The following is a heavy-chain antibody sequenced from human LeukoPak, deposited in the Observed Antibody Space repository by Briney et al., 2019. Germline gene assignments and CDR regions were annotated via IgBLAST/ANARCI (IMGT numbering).Heavy chain of an antibody. CDR2: ISIDGSTT. D-gene: IGHD6-6*01. CDR3: AKDSVAARPGIFDY. CDR1: GFTSSASW. Sequence: GGSLRLSCAASGFTSSASWMHWVRQAPGKELMWVSRISIDGSTTNYADFVRGRFTISRDTAKNTLYLQMNSLRAEDTAVYYCAKDSVAARPGIFDYWGQGTLVTVSS. J-gene: IGHJ4*02. V-gene: IGHV3-74*01.